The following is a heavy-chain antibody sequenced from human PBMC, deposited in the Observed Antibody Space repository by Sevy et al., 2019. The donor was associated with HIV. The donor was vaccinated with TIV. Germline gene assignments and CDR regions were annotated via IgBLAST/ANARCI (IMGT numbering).Heavy chain of an antibody. CDR1: GFTFSSYA. CDR2: ISGSGGST. J-gene: IGHJ4*02. D-gene: IGHD3-3*01. CDR3: AKVPRWSGPQNPSYYFDY. V-gene: IGHV3-23*01. Sequence: GGSLRLSCAASGFTFSSYAMSWVRQAPGKGLEWVSAISGSGGSTYYADSVKGRFTISRDNSKNTLYLQMNSLRAEDTAVYYCAKVPRWSGPQNPSYYFDYWGQVTLVTVSS.